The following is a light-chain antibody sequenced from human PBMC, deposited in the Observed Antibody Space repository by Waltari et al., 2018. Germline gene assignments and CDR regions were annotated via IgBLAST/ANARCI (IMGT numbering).Light chain of an antibody. CDR1: SSYVGGYNY. Sequence: QSALTQPASVSGSPGQSITISCTGTSSYVGGYNYVSWYQHHPGKVPKLIIFDVRKRPSGVSNRFSGSKSGNTASLTVSGLQTEDEADYYCSSFTTSSTVVFGGGTKLTVL. CDR3: SSFTTSSTVV. V-gene: IGLV2-14*03. CDR2: DVR. J-gene: IGLJ2*01.